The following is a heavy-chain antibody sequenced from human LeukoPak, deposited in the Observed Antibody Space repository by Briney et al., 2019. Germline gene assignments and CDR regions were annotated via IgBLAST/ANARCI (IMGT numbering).Heavy chain of an antibody. CDR3: ARLEVGATNDY. CDR1: GYSFTSYW. J-gene: IGHJ4*02. CDR2: IYPGDSDT. V-gene: IGHV5-51*01. D-gene: IGHD1-26*01. Sequence: GASLKISCKGSGYSFTSYWIGWVRQMPGKGLEWMGFIYPGDSDTRYSPSFQGQVDISADKSISTAYLQWSSLKASDTAKYYCARLEVGATNDYWGQGTLVTVSS.